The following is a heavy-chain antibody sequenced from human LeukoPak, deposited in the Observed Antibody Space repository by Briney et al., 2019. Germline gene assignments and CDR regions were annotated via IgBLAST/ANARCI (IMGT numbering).Heavy chain of an antibody. J-gene: IGHJ4*02. CDR2: IKQEGSGK. V-gene: IGHV3-7*01. CDR3: ARDFPYYYDTSGYHFDY. D-gene: IGHD3-22*01. CDR1: GFTFSTYW. Sequence: GGSLRLSCAASGFTFSTYWMSWVRQAPGKGLEWVANIKQEGSGKYYVDSREGRFTIARDNAKQSLYLPMNRLRAEDTAVYYCARDFPYYYDTSGYHFDYWGQGTLVTVSS.